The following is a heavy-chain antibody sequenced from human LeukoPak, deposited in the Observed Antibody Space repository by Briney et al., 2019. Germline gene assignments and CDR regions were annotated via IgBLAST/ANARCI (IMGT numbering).Heavy chain of an antibody. Sequence: SETLSLTCTVSGGSISSGGYYWSWIRQHPGKGLEWIVYIYYSGSTYYNPSLKGRVTISVDTSKNQFSLKLSSVTAADTAVYYCARVLSFDGSGSYRDYWGQGTLVTVSS. D-gene: IGHD3-10*01. J-gene: IGHJ4*02. CDR1: GGSISSGGYY. CDR2: IYYSGST. CDR3: ARVLSFDGSGSYRDY. V-gene: IGHV4-31*03.